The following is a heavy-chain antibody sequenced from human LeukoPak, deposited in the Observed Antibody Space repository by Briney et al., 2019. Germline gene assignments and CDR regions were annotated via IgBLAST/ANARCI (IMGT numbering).Heavy chain of an antibody. Sequence: SETLSLTCTVSGGSISSYYWSWIRQPPGKGLEWIGEIYHSGSTNYNPSLKSRVTMLLDKSKNQFSLKLSSVTAADTAIYYCARNGGNSDFDYWGQGTLVTVSS. CDR2: IYHSGST. CDR1: GGSISSYY. V-gene: IGHV4-59*04. CDR3: ARNGGNSDFDY. J-gene: IGHJ4*02. D-gene: IGHD4-23*01.